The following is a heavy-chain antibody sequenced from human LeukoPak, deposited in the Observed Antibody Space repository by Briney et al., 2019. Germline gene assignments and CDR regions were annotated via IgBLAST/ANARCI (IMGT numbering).Heavy chain of an antibody. CDR1: GYSFTSYW. D-gene: IGHD1-20*01. CDR2: IHPGDSDT. Sequence: GESLKISCNGSGYSFTSYWIGWVRPMPRKGLEWMGIIHPGDSDTRYSPSFQGQVTISDDKSISTAYLQWSSQKASDTAMYYCARDDNWNYAGYWGQGTLVTVSS. J-gene: IGHJ4*02. V-gene: IGHV5-51*01. CDR3: ARDDNWNYAGY.